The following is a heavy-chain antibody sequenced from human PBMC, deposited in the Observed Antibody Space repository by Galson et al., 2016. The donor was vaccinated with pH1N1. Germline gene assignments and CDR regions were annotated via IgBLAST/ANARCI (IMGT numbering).Heavy chain of an antibody. CDR1: GFSLSTSGVG. J-gene: IGHJ4*02. V-gene: IGHV2-70*01. CDR3: ARLDYGDYSGYFEY. D-gene: IGHD4-17*01. Sequence: PALVTPTQTLTLTCTFSGFSLSTSGVGVGWIRQPPGKALEWLALIDWDDDKYYSTSLETRLTISKDTSKNQVVLTMTNMDPVDTATYYCARLDYGDYSGYFEYWGQGTLVTVSS. CDR2: IDWDDDK.